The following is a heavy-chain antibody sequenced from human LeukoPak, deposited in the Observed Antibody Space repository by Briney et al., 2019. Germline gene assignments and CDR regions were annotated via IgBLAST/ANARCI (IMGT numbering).Heavy chain of an antibody. J-gene: IGHJ4*02. D-gene: IGHD3-10*01. CDR2: ISYDGSNK. V-gene: IGHV3-30*18. Sequence: GGSLRLSCAASGFTFSSYWMSWVRQAPGKGLEWVAVISYDGSNKYYADSVKGRFTISRDNSKNTLYLQMNSLRAEDTAVYYCAKDSIWFGDYLYGYFDYWGQGTLVTVSS. CDR1: GFTFSSYW. CDR3: AKDSIWFGDYLYGYFDY.